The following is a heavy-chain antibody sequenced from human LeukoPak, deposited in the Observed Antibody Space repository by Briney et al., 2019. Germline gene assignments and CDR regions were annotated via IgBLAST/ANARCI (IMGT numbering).Heavy chain of an antibody. CDR3: ATTTVTTRFRDAFDI. V-gene: IGHV4-30-4*08. D-gene: IGHD4-11*01. CDR2: IYYSGST. Sequence: PSQTLSLTCTVSGGSISSGDYYWSWIRQPPGKGLEWIGYIYYSGSTYYNPSLKSRVTISVDTSKNQFSLKLSSVTAADTAVYYCATTTVTTRFRDAFDIWGQGTMVTVSS. CDR1: GGSISSGDYY. J-gene: IGHJ3*02.